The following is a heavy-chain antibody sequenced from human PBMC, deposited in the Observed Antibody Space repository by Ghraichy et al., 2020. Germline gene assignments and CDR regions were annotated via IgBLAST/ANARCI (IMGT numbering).Heavy chain of an antibody. CDR3: AKDVEQCSGYYYYYGMDV. V-gene: IGHV3-23*01. CDR1: GFTFCSYA. J-gene: IGHJ6*02. Sequence: GGSLRLSCASSGFTFCSYAMRWVRQAPGNGLHLVSALSCSGGSTYYADSVNGRFTISRDNSKNTLYLQMTSLSAEYTAVYYCAKDVEQCSGYYYYYGMDVWGQGPTVTVSS. D-gene: IGHD6-19*01. CDR2: LSCSGGST.